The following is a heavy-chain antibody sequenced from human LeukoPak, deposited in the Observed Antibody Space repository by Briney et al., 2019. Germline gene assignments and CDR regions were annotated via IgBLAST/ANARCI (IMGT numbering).Heavy chain of an antibody. Sequence: GASVKVSCKASGYTFTSYYMHWVRQAPGQGLEWMGGIIPIFGPANYAQKFQGRVTITADKSTSTAYMELSSLRSDDTAVYYCAADVSGRHDVFDIWGQGTLVTVSS. D-gene: IGHD3-10*01. CDR3: AADVSGRHDVFDI. J-gene: IGHJ3*02. CDR2: IIPIFGPA. CDR1: GYTFTSYY. V-gene: IGHV1-69*06.